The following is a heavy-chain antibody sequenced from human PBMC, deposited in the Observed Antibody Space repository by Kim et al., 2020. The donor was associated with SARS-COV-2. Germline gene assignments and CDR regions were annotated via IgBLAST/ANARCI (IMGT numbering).Heavy chain of an antibody. CDR3: ASGYYDFWSGYYTADY. CDR1: GYSFTSYW. V-gene: IGHV5-51*01. Sequence: GESLKISCKGSGYSFTSYWIGWVRQMPGKGLEWMGIIYPGDSDTRYSPSFQGQVTISADKSISTAYLQWSSLKASDTAMYYCASGYYDFWSGYYTADYWGQGTLVTVSS. CDR2: IYPGDSDT. D-gene: IGHD3-3*01. J-gene: IGHJ4*02.